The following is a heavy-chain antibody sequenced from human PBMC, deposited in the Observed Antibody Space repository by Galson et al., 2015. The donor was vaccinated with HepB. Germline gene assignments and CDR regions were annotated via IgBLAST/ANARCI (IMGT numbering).Heavy chain of an antibody. CDR3: AKAAYYYDRGGRLDY. J-gene: IGHJ4*02. Sequence: SLRLSCAASGFTFSSYGMHWVRQAPGKGLEWVAVISYDGSNKYYADSVKGRFTISRDNSKNTLYLQMNSLRAEDTAVYYCAKAAYYYDRGGRLDYWGQGTLVTVSS. V-gene: IGHV3-30*18. CDR1: GFTFSSYG. CDR2: ISYDGSNK. D-gene: IGHD3-22*01.